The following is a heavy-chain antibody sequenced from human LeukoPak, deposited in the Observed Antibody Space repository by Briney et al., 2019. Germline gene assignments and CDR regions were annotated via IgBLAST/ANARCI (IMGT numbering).Heavy chain of an antibody. J-gene: IGHJ6*03. Sequence: PSETLSLTCTVSGGSISSSSYYWDWIRQPPGKGLGWIGNVYYGGNTFYNSSLESRVTISVDMSKNQFSLKLTSLTAADTAVYYCARQRADYFYHYLDVWGKGTSVTVSS. V-gene: IGHV4-39*01. CDR3: ARQRADYFYHYLDV. CDR1: GGSISSSSYY. CDR2: VYYGGNT.